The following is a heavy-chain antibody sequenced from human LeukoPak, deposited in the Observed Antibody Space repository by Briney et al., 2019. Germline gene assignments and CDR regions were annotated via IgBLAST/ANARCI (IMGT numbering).Heavy chain of an antibody. CDR3: ARLDWSNYSIDY. CDR1: GGSITSYS. J-gene: IGHJ4*02. V-gene: IGHV4-59*08. Sequence: PSETLSLTCTVSGGSITSYSWSWIGHPPGKGLEWIGYINNSGRTNYKPALKSRVTISLDTSKNQLSLKLNSVTAADTAVYFCARLDWSNYSIDYWGQGTLVTVSS. D-gene: IGHD3-3*01. CDR2: INNSGRT.